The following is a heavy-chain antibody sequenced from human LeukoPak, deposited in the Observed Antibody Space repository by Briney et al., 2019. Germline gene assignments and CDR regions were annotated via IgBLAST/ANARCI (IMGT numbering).Heavy chain of an antibody. CDR2: ISGSGVST. Sequence: PTGRSLRLSCAASGFTFSSYAMSWVRQAPGKGLEWVSSISGSGVSTFYADSVKGRFTISRDNSKNTLYLQMNSLRAEDTAVYYCAKDRARVTYWGQGTLVTVSS. CDR3: AKDRARVTY. J-gene: IGHJ4*02. V-gene: IGHV3-23*01. CDR1: GFTFSSYA. D-gene: IGHD1-26*01.